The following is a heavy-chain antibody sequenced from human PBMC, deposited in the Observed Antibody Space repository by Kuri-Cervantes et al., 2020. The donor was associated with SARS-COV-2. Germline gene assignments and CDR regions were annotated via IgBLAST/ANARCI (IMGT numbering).Heavy chain of an antibody. CDR2: IVVGGTPI. J-gene: IGHJ4*02. D-gene: IGHD3-16*01. CDR1: GFSFSTYS. CDR3: VIGAGGNS. V-gene: IGHV3-48*02. Sequence: GESLKISCAGSGFSFSTYSMNWVRQAPGKGLGWTSYIVVGGTPIYYADSVRGRFTISRDNAKNSAYLQMSNLRDEDTAIYYCVIGAGGNSWGQGTLVTVSS.